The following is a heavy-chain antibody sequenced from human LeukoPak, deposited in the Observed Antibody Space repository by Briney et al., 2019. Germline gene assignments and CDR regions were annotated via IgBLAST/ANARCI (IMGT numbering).Heavy chain of an antibody. Sequence: PSETLSLTCTVSGGSISSYYWSWIRQPPGKGLEWIGYIYYSGSTNYKSSLKSRVTISVDTSKNQFSLKLSSVTAADTAVYYCARTTEGGYSYGYFYYYYMDVWGEGTTVTISS. CDR3: ARTTEGGYSYGYFYYYYMDV. CDR1: GGSISSYY. CDR2: IYYSGST. V-gene: IGHV4-59*01. D-gene: IGHD5-18*01. J-gene: IGHJ6*03.